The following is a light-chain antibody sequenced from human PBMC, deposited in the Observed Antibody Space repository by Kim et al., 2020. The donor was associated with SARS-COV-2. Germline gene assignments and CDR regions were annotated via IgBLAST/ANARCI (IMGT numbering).Light chain of an antibody. CDR3: QQADNFPPT. V-gene: IGKV1D-12*01. Sequence: ASVGDIVTMTCRARPGIDNFLAWYQQKPGSAPKLLIYAASTLHTGVPSRFSGSGSGTDLTLTISSLQPEDFATYYCQQADNFPPTFGGGTKVDIK. CDR2: AAS. J-gene: IGKJ4*01. CDR1: PGIDNF.